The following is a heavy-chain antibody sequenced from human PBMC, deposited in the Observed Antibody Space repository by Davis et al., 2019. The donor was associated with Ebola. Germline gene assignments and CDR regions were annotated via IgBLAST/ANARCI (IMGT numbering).Heavy chain of an antibody. V-gene: IGHV3-48*01. Sequence: GESLKISCAVSGFTFSNYNMNWVRQTPGKGLEWVSHISDDSSSTYYADSVKGRFTISRDNSKNTLYLQMNSLRVDDTAVYYCAKARSSWTPFDYWGQGTLVTVSS. J-gene: IGHJ4*02. CDR1: GFTFSNYN. CDR2: ISDDSSST. D-gene: IGHD6-13*01. CDR3: AKARSSWTPFDY.